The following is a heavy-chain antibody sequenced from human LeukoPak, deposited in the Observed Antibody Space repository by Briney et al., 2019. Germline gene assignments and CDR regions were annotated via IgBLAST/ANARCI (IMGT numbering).Heavy chain of an antibody. CDR3: ARQWSVEWLSPYYLDY. J-gene: IGHJ4*02. V-gene: IGHV4-59*08. CDR2: IYYSGST. Sequence: SETLSLTCTVSGGSISGYFWSWIRQSPGKGLEWIGYIYYSGSTNYNPSLKSRVTISVDTSKNQFSLKLRSVTAADTAVYYCARQWSVEWLSPYYLDYWGQGILVTVSS. CDR1: GGSISGYF. D-gene: IGHD6-19*01.